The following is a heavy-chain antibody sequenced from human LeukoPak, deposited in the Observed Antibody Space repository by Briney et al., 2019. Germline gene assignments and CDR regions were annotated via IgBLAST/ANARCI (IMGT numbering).Heavy chain of an antibody. J-gene: IGHJ6*02. Sequence: SETLSLTCTVSGGSISSYYWSWIRQPPGKGLEWIGYIYYSGSTNYNPSLKSRVTISVDTSKNQFSLKLSSVTAADTAVYYCARVRPPYYDILTRGYGMDVWGRGTTVTVSS. CDR1: GGSISSYY. V-gene: IGHV4-59*01. D-gene: IGHD3-9*01. CDR2: IYYSGST. CDR3: ARVRPPYYDILTRGYGMDV.